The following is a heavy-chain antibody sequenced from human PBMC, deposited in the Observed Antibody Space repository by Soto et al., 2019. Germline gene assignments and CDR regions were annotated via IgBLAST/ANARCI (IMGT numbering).Heavy chain of an antibody. D-gene: IGHD2-2*01. V-gene: IGHV1-69*02. CDR2: IIPILGIA. CDR3: AGEDIVVVPASKQVYYMDV. Sequence: SVKVSCKASGGTFSSYTISWVRQAPGQGLEWMGRIIPILGIANYAQKFQGRVTITADKSTSTAYMELSSLRSEDTAVYYCAGEDIVVVPASKQVYYMDVWAKGTTVTVSS. J-gene: IGHJ6*03. CDR1: GGTFSSYT.